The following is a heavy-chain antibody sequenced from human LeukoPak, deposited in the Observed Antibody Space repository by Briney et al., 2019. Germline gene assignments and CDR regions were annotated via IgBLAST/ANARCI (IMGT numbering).Heavy chain of an antibody. V-gene: IGHV3-21*01. J-gene: IGHJ6*02. CDR2: ISSSSTYI. D-gene: IGHD1-14*01. Sequence: GGSLRPSVAASGFTFSGYRMNWVRQAPGKGLEWVSSISSSSTYIYYADSLKGRFTISRDNAKNSLYLRMNSLRAEDTAVYYCARDSVPEGRNGMDVWG. CDR3: ARDSVPEGRNGMDV. CDR1: GFTFSGYR.